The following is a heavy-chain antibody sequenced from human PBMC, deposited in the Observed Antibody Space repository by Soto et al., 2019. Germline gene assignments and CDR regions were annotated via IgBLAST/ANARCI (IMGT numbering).Heavy chain of an antibody. CDR3: ARGFYDSRGYYFRGLDY. V-gene: IGHV4-31*03. D-gene: IGHD3-22*01. CDR2: IYYSGST. J-gene: IGHJ4*02. Sequence: SETLSLTCTVSGGSISSGGYYWSWIRQHPGKGLEWIGYIYYSGSTYYNPSLKSRVTISVDTSKNQFSLKLSSVTAADTAVYYCARGFYDSRGYYFRGLDYWGQGTLVTVSS. CDR1: GGSISSGGYY.